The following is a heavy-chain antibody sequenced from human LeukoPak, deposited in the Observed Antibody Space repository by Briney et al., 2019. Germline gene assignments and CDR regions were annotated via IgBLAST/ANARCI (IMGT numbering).Heavy chain of an antibody. Sequence: GASVKVSCKVSGYTLTELSMHWVRQAPGKGLEWMGGFDPEDGETIYAQKFQGRVTITRNTSISTAYMELSSLRSEDTAVYYCARLSPWGFDYWGQGTLVTVSS. CDR1: GYTLTELS. D-gene: IGHD2/OR15-2a*01. CDR3: ARLSPWGFDY. CDR2: FDPEDGET. J-gene: IGHJ4*02. V-gene: IGHV1-24*01.